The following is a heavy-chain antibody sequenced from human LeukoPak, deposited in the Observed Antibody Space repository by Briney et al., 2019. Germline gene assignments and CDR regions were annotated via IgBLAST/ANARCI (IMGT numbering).Heavy chain of an antibody. CDR3: ARHQGAGGYPFDC. V-gene: IGHV1-2*02. D-gene: IGHD3-16*01. Sequence: ASVKVSCKASGYTFTGYYMHWVRQAPGQGLEWMGWINPNSGGTNYAQKFQGRVTMTRDTSTSTVYMELSSLRSEDTAVYYCARHQGAGGYPFDCWGQGTLVTVSS. CDR2: INPNSGGT. CDR1: GYTFTGYY. J-gene: IGHJ4*02.